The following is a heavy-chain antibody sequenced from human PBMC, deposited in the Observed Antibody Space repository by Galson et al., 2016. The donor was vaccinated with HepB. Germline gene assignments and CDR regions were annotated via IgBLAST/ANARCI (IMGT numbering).Heavy chain of an antibody. D-gene: IGHD1-26*01. J-gene: IGHJ3*02. V-gene: IGHV1-2*02. Sequence: SVKVSCKASGYTFTGYYMHWVRQAPGQGLEWMGWINPDSGVTSYAQKFQGRVTMTRDTSISTVYMELCRLKSDDTAIYYCARDRYSGSYYVGAFDIWGQGTMVTVS. CDR1: GYTFTGYY. CDR3: ARDRYSGSYYVGAFDI. CDR2: INPDSGVT.